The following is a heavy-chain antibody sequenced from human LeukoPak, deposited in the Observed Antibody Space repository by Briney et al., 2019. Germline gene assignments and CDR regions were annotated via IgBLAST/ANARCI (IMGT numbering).Heavy chain of an antibody. CDR3: ARVEFGELSPYFDY. CDR1: GFTFSSYW. V-gene: IGHV3-74*01. Sequence: GGSLRLSCAASGFTFSSYWMHWVRQAPGKGLVWVSRINSDGSSTSYADSVKGRFTISRDNAQNTLYLQMNSLRAEDTAVYYCARVEFGELSPYFDYWGQGTLVTVSS. J-gene: IGHJ4*02. CDR2: INSDGSST. D-gene: IGHD3-10*01.